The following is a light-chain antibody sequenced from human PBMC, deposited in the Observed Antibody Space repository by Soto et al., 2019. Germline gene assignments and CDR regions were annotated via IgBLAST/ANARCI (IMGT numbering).Light chain of an antibody. CDR3: QTYDTGVSGAI. CDR1: SSNIGAGYD. CDR2: GNI. V-gene: IGLV1-40*01. J-gene: IGLJ2*01. Sequence: HFMLTQPPSVSGAPGQRVALSCAGTSSNIGAGYDVHWYQHLPGTAPKLLIFGNINRPAGVPDRFSGSKSGTSASLAISGLQAADEGYYYCQTYDTGVSGAIFGGGTKLTVL.